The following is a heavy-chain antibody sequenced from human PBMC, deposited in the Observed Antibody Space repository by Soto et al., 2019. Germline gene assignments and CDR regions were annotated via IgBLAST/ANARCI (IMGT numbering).Heavy chain of an antibody. J-gene: IGHJ6*02. CDR1: GGSISSGDYY. V-gene: IGHV4-30-4*01. Sequence: PSETLCLMCTVAGGSISSGDYYCSWIRQPPGKGLEWIGYIYYSGSTYYNPSLKSRVTISVDTSKNQFSLKLSSVTAADTVVYYCARGATYDSSGNYYYYGMAVWGQGTTVTVSS. D-gene: IGHD3-22*01. CDR2: IYYSGST. CDR3: ARGATYDSSGNYYYYGMAV.